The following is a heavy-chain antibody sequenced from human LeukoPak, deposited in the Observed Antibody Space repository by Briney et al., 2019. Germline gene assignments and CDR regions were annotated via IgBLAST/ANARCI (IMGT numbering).Heavy chain of an antibody. V-gene: IGHV3-23*01. Sequence: EGSLRLSCEASGSGFTFGNFGLSWVRQAPGKGLEWLSGISGSGYYTYYADSVKGRFTISRDNSKNTLYIEMNSLRAEDTAVYYCAKDGSWGNYYFYFYMGVWGKGTTVTVSS. D-gene: IGHD3-16*01. CDR2: ISGSGYYT. J-gene: IGHJ6*03. CDR1: GSGFTFGNFG. CDR3: AKDGSWGNYYFYFYMGV.